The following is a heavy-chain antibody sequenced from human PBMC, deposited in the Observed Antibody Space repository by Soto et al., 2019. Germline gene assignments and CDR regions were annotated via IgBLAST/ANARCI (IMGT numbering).Heavy chain of an antibody. J-gene: IGHJ4*02. D-gene: IGHD5-12*01. Sequence: PVGSLRLSCATSGFTFSNHAMNWVRQAPGKGLECVSTISGSGGETYYTDSVRGRFTISRDNSKNTLYLQMNSLRADDTAIYYCARRTRDGYNSPLDSWGQGTLVTVSS. CDR1: GFTFSNHA. V-gene: IGHV3-23*01. CDR2: ISGSGGET. CDR3: ARRTRDGYNSPLDS.